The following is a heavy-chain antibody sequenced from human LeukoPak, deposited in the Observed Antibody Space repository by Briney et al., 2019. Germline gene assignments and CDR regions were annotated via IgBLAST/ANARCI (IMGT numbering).Heavy chain of an antibody. V-gene: IGHV4-59*01. J-gene: IGHJ3*02. D-gene: IGHD2-15*01. CDR3: ASRVGVGAPFDDAFDI. CDR1: GGSISSYY. CDR2: IYYSGST. Sequence: SETLSLTCTVSGGSISSYYWSWIRQPPGKGLEWIGYIYYSGSTNYNPSLKSRVTISVDTSKNQFSLKLSSVTAADTAVYYCASRVGVGAPFDDAFDIWGQGTMVTVSP.